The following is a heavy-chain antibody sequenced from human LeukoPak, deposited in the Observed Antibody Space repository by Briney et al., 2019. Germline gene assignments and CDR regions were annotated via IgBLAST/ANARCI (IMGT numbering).Heavy chain of an antibody. CDR3: AKDILSDYGGNSFDY. J-gene: IGHJ4*02. CDR2: ISWNSGSI. Sequence: TGGSLRLSCAASGFTFSSYGMSWVRQAPGKGLEWVSGISWNSGSIGYADSVKGRFTISRDNAKNSLYLQMNGLRAEDTALYYCAKDILSDYGGNSFDYWGQGTLVTVSS. V-gene: IGHV3-9*01. CDR1: GFTFSSYG. D-gene: IGHD4-23*01.